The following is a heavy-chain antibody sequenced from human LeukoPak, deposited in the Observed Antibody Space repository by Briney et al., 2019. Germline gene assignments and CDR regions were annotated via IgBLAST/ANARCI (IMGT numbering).Heavy chain of an antibody. V-gene: IGHV4-4*07. CDR3: ARDVKKVAGNYYYYGLDV. J-gene: IGHJ6*02. CDR2: VYTSGST. D-gene: IGHD6-19*01. Sequence: SETLSLTCSVSGDSISSYYWSWIRQPAGKGLEWIGRVYTSGSTYYNPSLQSRVTLTVDTSKNQFSLKLTSVTAADTAVYYCARDVKKVAGNYYYYGLDVWGQGTTVTVSS. CDR1: GDSISSYY.